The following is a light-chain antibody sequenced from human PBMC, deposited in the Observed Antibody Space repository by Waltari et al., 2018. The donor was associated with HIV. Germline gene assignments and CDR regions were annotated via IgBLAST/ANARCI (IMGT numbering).Light chain of an antibody. CDR2: DAS. CDR1: QTICHF. CDR3: QQYHSYPIT. J-gene: IGKJ5*01. V-gene: IGKV1-16*01. Sequence: DFHMTQSPSSLSASVGDILTITWRASQTICHFLAWFQQKPGKAPKSLIYDASSLQSGVPSRFSGSGSGTDFTLTITSLQPEDFATYYCQQYHSYPITFGQGTRLEIK.